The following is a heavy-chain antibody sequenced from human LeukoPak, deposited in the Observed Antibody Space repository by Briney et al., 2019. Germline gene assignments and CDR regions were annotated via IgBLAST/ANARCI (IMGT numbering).Heavy chain of an antibody. J-gene: IGHJ3*01. D-gene: IGHD6-13*01. Sequence: PGGSLRLSCAASGFTFSSYTMHWIRQAPGKGLEWVSSISGSNSYIFYADSVKGRFTVSRDNAKDSLYLQMNSLRAEDTAVYYCAREFPDSTATGPAFDFWGQGTMVTVSS. CDR2: ISGSNSYI. CDR1: GFTFSSYT. CDR3: AREFPDSTATGPAFDF. V-gene: IGHV3-21*01.